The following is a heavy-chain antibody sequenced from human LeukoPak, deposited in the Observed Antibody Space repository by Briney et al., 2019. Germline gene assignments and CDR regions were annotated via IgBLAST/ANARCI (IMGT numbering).Heavy chain of an antibody. Sequence: ASVKVSCKASGYTFTSYYMHWVRQAPGQGLEWIGIINPSGGSTSYAQKFQGRVTMTRDTSTSTVYMELSSLRSEDTAVYYCAREGWLQQLKDDAFDIWGQGTMVTVSS. CDR2: INPSGGST. D-gene: IGHD5-24*01. CDR1: GYTFTSYY. CDR3: AREGWLQQLKDDAFDI. J-gene: IGHJ3*02. V-gene: IGHV1-46*01.